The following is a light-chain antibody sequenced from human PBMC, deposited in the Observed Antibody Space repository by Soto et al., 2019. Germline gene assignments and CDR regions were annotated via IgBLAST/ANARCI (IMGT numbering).Light chain of an antibody. Sequence: QSVLTQPASVSGSPGQSITISCTGTSSDVGRYNLVSWYQQHPGKAPKLMIYAGTKRPSGVSNRFSGSKSGNTASLTISGLQAEDEADYYCCSYAGSRTHVVFGGGTKLTVL. CDR2: AGT. V-gene: IGLV2-23*01. J-gene: IGLJ2*01. CDR3: CSYAGSRTHVV. CDR1: SSDVGRYNL.